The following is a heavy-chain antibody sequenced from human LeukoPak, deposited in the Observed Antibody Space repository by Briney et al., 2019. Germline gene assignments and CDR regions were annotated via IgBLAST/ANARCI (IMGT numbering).Heavy chain of an antibody. CDR2: ISTYNGHT. CDR1: GYTFTKYN. D-gene: IGHD2-2*01. J-gene: IGHJ4*02. V-gene: IGHV1-18*01. CDR3: ARESSCSSTSCYRH. Sequence: ASVKVSCKTSGYTFTKYNVIWVRQAPGQGLEWMGWISTYNGHTNYAEKFQGRVTMTTDTSTTTAYMEMRGLKSDDAAVYYCARESSCSSTSCYRHWGQGTLVIVSA.